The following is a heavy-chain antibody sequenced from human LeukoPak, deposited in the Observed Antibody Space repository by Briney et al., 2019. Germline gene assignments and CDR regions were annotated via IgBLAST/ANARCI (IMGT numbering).Heavy chain of an antibody. CDR3: IRSVRNGHFDY. V-gene: IGHV1-8*03. D-gene: IGHD2-8*01. Sequence: GASVKVSCKASGYTFTSYDINWVRQATGQGLEWMGWMNPNSGNTGYAQKFQGRVTITRNTSISTAYMELSSLRFEDTAVYYCIRSVRNGHFDYWGQGTLVTVSS. J-gene: IGHJ4*02. CDR2: MNPNSGNT. CDR1: GYTFTSYD.